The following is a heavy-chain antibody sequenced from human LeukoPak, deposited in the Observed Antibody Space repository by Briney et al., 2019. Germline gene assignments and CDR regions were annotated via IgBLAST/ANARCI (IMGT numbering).Heavy chain of an antibody. CDR1: GFTFSSYW. CDR3: ARGYSGYEDY. CDR2: IKQDGSEE. V-gene: IGHV3-7*01. J-gene: IGHJ4*02. Sequence: PGGSLRLSCAASGFTFSSYWMSWVRQAPGKGLEWVANIKQDGSEEYYVDSVKGRFTISRDNAKNSLYLQMNSLRAKDAAVYYCARGYSGYEDYWGQGTLVTVSS. D-gene: IGHD5-12*01.